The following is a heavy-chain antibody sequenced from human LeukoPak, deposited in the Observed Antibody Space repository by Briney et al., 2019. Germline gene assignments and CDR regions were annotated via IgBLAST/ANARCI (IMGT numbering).Heavy chain of an antibody. CDR3: ARATVTRWFDP. CDR2: IYYSGST. D-gene: IGHD4-17*01. CDR1: GGSISSGTYY. Sequence: PSETLSLTCIVSGGSISSGTYYWGWIRQPPGKGLEWIGSIYYSGSTYCNPSLKSRVTISVDTSKNQFSLKLSSVTAADTAVYYCARATVTRWFDPWGQGTLVTVSS. V-gene: IGHV4-39*01. J-gene: IGHJ5*02.